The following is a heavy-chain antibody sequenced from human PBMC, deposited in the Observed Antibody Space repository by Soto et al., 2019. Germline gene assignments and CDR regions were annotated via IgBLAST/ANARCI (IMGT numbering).Heavy chain of an antibody. J-gene: IGHJ5*02. V-gene: IGHV3-48*03. CDR1: GFIFSDYE. D-gene: IGHD5-18*01. CDR3: AKVMVKNWFDP. CDR2: ISGSGLTI. Sequence: LRLSCAASGFIFSDYEINWVRQAPGKGLEWVSYISGSGLTIYYADSVKGRFTISRDNSKNTLYLQMSSLRAEDTAVYYCAKVMVKNWFDPWGQGTLVTVSS.